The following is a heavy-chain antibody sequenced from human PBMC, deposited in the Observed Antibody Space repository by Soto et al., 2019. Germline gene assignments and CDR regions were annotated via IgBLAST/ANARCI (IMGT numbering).Heavy chain of an antibody. D-gene: IGHD3-10*01. CDR3: ALHGSGCYDY. CDR2: IYWDDDK. Sequence: QITLKESGPTLVKPTQTLTLTCTFSGFSLSTSGVGVGWIRQSPGKALEWLGLIYWDDDKRYSPSLKSRLTITKDTSENQVVLTMTDMGPVDTATYYCALHGSGCYDYWGQGTLVTVSS. J-gene: IGHJ4*02. V-gene: IGHV2-5*02. CDR1: GFSLSTSGVG.